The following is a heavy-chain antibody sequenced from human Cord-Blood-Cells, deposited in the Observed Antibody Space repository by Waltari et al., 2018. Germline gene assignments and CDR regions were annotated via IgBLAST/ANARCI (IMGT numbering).Heavy chain of an antibody. J-gene: IGHJ2*01. CDR1: GFSLSNARMV. Sequence: QVTLKESGPVLVKPTETLTLTCTVSGFSLSNARMVVSWIRQPPGKALEWLAHIFSNDEKSYRKSLKSRLTISQDTSKSQVVLTMTNMDRVDTATYYGARIRAGDVRYWYFDLWGRGTLVTVSS. CDR2: IFSNDEK. D-gene: IGHD7-27*01. V-gene: IGHV2-26*01. CDR3: ARIRAGDVRYWYFDL.